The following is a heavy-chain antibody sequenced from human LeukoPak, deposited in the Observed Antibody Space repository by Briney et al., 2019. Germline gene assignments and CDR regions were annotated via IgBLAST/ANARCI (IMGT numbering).Heavy chain of an antibody. V-gene: IGHV4-59*08. J-gene: IGHJ6*02. D-gene: IGHD2-15*01. Sequence: SETLSLTCTVSGGSISSHYWSWIRQPPGKGLEWIGYVSDSGSTNYNPPLKSRVTMSVDTSKNQFSLKLSSVAAADTAVYYCARHDPVGYYQHGMDVWGQGTTVTVSS. CDR1: GGSISSHY. CDR3: ARHDPVGYYQHGMDV. CDR2: VSDSGST.